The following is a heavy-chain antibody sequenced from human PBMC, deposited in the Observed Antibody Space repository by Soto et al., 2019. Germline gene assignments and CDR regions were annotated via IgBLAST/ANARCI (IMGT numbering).Heavy chain of an antibody. V-gene: IGHV4-59*01. J-gene: IGHJ4*02. Sequence: SETLSLTCTVSGGSISNDYWSWIRQPPGKGLEWIGSIYHTGSTNYNPSLRGRVTISVDTFKSQFSVELNSVTAADTAVYYCARKGKAAAAPWDYWGQGALVTAPQ. CDR3: ARKGKAAAAPWDY. CDR2: IYHTGST. D-gene: IGHD6-13*01. CDR1: GGSISNDY.